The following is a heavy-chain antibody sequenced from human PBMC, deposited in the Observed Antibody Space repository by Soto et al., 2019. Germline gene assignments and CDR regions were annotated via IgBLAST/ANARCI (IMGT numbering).Heavy chain of an antibody. CDR3: ASSSSSSRPLPWFAP. V-gene: IGHV3-23*01. J-gene: IGHJ5*02. D-gene: IGHD6-6*01. CDR1: GFTFSSYA. CDR2: ISGSGGST. Sequence: GGSLRLSCAASGFTFSSYAMSWVRQAPGKGLEWVSAISGSGGSTYYADSVKGRFTISRDNSKNTLYLQMNSLRADDTAVYYCASSSSSSRPLPWFAPWGQGTLVTVPS.